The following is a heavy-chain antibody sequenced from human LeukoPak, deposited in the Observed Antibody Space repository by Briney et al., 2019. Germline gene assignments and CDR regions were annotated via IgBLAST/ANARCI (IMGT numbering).Heavy chain of an antibody. J-gene: IGHJ4*02. D-gene: IGHD2-2*01. Sequence: PSETLSLTCAVSGGSISSSNWWSWVRQPPGKGLEWIGEIYHSGSTNYNPSLKSRVTISVDKSKNQFSLKLSSVTAADTAVYYCARRYCSSTSCSNFDYWGQGTLVTVSS. CDR2: IYHSGST. CDR1: GGSISSSNW. V-gene: IGHV4-4*02. CDR3: ARRYCSSTSCSNFDY.